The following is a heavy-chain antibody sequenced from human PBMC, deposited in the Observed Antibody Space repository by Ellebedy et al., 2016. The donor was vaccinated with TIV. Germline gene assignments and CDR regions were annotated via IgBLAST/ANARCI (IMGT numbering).Heavy chain of an antibody. V-gene: IGHV3-72*01. Sequence: GESLKISCAASGFSFSDHYMNWVRQAPGKGLEWVGFSRPKDYGGTRECVASANGRFTISRDESKNSLFLQMNSLQTEDTAVYYCVQGGDLRSYNVLGYWGQGVLVTVSS. J-gene: IGHJ4*02. CDR1: GFSFSDHY. CDR2: SRPKDYGGTR. CDR3: VQGGDLRSYNVLGY. D-gene: IGHD1-26*01.